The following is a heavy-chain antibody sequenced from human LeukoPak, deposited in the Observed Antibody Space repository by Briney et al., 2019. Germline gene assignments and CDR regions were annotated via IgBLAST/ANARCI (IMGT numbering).Heavy chain of an antibody. CDR2: IWHDGGRK. CDR3: ARNIGNSGFNLDY. J-gene: IGHJ4*02. D-gene: IGHD5-12*01. CDR1: GFTFSTHG. Sequence: PGGSLRLSCVVSGFTFSTHGFPWVRQAPGKGLEWVSVIWHDGGRKEYADSVRGRFTISRDNSNLYLQMNSLRAENTAIYYCARNIGNSGFNLDYWGQGTPVTVSS. V-gene: IGHV3-33*01.